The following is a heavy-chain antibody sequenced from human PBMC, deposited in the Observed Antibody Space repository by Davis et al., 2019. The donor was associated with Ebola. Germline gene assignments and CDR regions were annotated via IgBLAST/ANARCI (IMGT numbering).Heavy chain of an antibody. CDR3: AKSVEWERSFDF. V-gene: IGHV4-59*01. J-gene: IGHJ4*02. Sequence: PSETLSLTCTVSGGSISSYYWGWIRQPPGKGLEWIGYIYYSGSTNYNPSLKSRVTISVDTSKNQFSLKLSSVTAADTAVYYCAKSVEWERSFDFWGQGTLVTVSS. CDR1: GGSISSYY. D-gene: IGHD1-26*01. CDR2: IYYSGST.